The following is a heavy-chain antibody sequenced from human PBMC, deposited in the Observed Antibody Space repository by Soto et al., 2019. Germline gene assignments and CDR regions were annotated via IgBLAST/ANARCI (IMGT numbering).Heavy chain of an antibody. D-gene: IGHD6-19*01. Sequence: GGSLRLSCAASGFTFSNYGIHWVRQAPGKGLEWVAVISYDGNNKYYADSVKGRFTVSRDNSKNTLSLQMSSLRAEDTAVYYCAKARDVAVAGIIFDCGGQGTLVTVPS. J-gene: IGHJ4*02. V-gene: IGHV3-30*18. CDR2: ISYDGNNK. CDR3: AKARDVAVAGIIFDC. CDR1: GFTFSNYG.